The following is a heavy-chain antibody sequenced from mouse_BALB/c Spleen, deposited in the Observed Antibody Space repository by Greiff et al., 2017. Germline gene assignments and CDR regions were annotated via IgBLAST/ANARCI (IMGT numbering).Heavy chain of an antibody. J-gene: IGHJ3*01. CDR1: GFTFSSFG. CDR3: ARDVGRTPGFAY. CDR2: ISSGSSTI. Sequence: EVHLVESGGGLVQPGGSRKLSCAASGFTFSSFGMHWVRQAPEKGLEWVAYISSGSSTIYYADKVKGRFTISRDNPKNTLFLQMTSLRSEDTAMYYCARDVGRTPGFAYWGQGTLVTVSA. V-gene: IGHV5-17*02.